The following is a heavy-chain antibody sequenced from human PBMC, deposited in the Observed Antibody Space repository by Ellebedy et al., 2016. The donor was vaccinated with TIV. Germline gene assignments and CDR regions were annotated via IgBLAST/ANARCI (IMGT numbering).Heavy chain of an antibody. Sequence: GESLKISCATSGFPFSTYVMHWVRQAPGRGLEWAVVIWSDGSSKYYADSVKGRFTISGDSSKNTVYLQMTSLRADDTAVYYCARGGYCSSTSCAPADAFDVWGPGTEVTISS. CDR3: ARGGYCSSTSCAPADAFDV. D-gene: IGHD2-2*01. CDR1: GFPFSTYV. J-gene: IGHJ3*01. CDR2: IWSDGSSK. V-gene: IGHV3-33*01.